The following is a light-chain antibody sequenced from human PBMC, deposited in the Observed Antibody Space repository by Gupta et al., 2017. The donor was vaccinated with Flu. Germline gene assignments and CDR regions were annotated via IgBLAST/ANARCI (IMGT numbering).Light chain of an antibody. Sequence: LLLTQSPSSSASPSPSVKLTCPLRSGHTNSAIAWHPQQPEKGPRFLMKVNSDGSHNQGDGIPDRFSGSSSGPERYLTIASHQDEDEADYYCQTRASAIRVFGGGTRLTVL. J-gene: IGLJ3*02. V-gene: IGLV4-69*01. CDR2: VNSDGSH. CDR1: SGHTNSA. CDR3: QTRASAIRV.